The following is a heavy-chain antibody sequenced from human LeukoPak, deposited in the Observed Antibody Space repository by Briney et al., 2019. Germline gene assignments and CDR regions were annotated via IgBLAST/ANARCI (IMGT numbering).Heavy chain of an antibody. V-gene: IGHV3-30*02. J-gene: IGHJ4*02. CDR3: ARSAYCSGGACYSKTFDY. Sequence: PGGSLGLSCAASGFTFSNYAMHWVRQAPGKELEWVALIRFDGTNKYYADSVRGRFTISRDNSNNTLSLQMSSLRAEDTAVYYCARSAYCSGGACYSKTFDYWGQGTLVTVSS. CDR2: IRFDGTNK. CDR1: GFTFSNYA. D-gene: IGHD2-15*01.